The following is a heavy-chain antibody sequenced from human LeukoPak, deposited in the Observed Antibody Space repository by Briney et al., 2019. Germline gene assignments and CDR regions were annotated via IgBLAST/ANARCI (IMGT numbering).Heavy chain of an antibody. Sequence: PGGSLRLSCAASGITFSGSGMSWVRQAPGKGLEWVANIKPDGSEKNYVDSVKGRFTISRDNAKNSLYLQMNSLRAEDTAVYYCMSRGVDYWGQGTLVTVSS. CDR1: GITFSGSG. CDR2: IKPDGSEK. J-gene: IGHJ4*02. D-gene: IGHD5-24*01. CDR3: MSRGVDY. V-gene: IGHV3-7*01.